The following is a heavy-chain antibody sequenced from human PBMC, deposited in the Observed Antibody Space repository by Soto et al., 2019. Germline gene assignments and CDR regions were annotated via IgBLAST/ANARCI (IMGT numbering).Heavy chain of an antibody. CDR1: GDSVSSASFY. CDR3: AGVNRGRNWFDP. J-gene: IGHJ5*02. CDR2: IYFSGST. V-gene: IGHV4-61*01. Sequence: SETLSLTCTVSGDSVSSASFYWIWIRQAPGKGLEWIGFIYFSGSTNYNPSLKSRVTMSLDTSKNQFSLKLRSVTPADTAVYFCAGVNRGRNWFDPWHQGPRVTVSS.